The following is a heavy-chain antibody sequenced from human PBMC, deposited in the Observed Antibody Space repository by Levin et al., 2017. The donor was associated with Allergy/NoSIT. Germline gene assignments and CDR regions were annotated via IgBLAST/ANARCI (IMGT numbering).Heavy chain of an antibody. Sequence: SCAASEFIFDDYAMHWVRQTPGKGLEWVSGISRDSGGIGYADSVEGRFTISRDNAKNSLYLQMHSLRPEDTALYYCAKNGGPDISTGYFDLWGQGTLVTVSS. V-gene: IGHV3-9*01. J-gene: IGHJ4*02. CDR1: EFIFDDYA. CDR2: ISRDSGGI. CDR3: AKNGGPDISTGYFDL. D-gene: IGHD3-9*01.